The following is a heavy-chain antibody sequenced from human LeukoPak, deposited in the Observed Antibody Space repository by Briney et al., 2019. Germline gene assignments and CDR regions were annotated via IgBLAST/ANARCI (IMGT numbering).Heavy chain of an antibody. D-gene: IGHD1-26*01. CDR2: IRYDGGRYR. V-gene: IGHV3-30*02. CDR1: GFTFSSFG. CDR3: AKDFVERGTYGDALDI. J-gene: IGHJ3*02. Sequence: GGSLRLSCAASGFTFSSFGMHWVRQAPGKGLEWVSFIRYDGGRYRYYADSVKGRFTISRDNSKNTLYLQMNSLRVEDTAVYYCAKDFVERGTYGDALDIWGQGTMVTVSS.